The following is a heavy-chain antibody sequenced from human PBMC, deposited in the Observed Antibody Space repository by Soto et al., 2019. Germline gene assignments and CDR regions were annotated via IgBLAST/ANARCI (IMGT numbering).Heavy chain of an antibody. CDR1: GFTFSSYA. CDR2: IYYSGST. J-gene: IGHJ5*02. D-gene: IGHD3-22*01. CDR3: ARSGQNRYYDSSGYYFWLDP. V-gene: IGHV4-39*01. Sequence: GSLRLSCAASGFTFSSYAMSWVRQPPGKGLEWIGSIYYSGSTYYNPSLKSRVTISVDTSKNQFSLKLSSVTAADTAVYYCARSGQNRYYDSSGYYFWLDPWGQGTLVTVSS.